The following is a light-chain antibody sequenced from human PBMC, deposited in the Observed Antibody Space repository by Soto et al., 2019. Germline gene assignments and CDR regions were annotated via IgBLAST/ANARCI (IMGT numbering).Light chain of an antibody. Sequence: EIVLLESRGTLSLSPGARAPLSGRARQSVSSSFLAWYQQKPGQAPRLLIYGASNRASGIPDRFSGSGSGTDFTLTISRLEPEDSAVYYCHKYGSALKWTVGQGTKVDIK. CDR1: QSVSSSF. J-gene: IGKJ1*01. CDR3: HKYGSALKWT. V-gene: IGKV3-20*01. CDR2: GAS.